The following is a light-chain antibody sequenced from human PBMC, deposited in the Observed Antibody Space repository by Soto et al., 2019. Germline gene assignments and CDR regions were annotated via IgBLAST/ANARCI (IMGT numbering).Light chain of an antibody. J-gene: IGLJ2*01. CDR3: TSWTTSTTMI. Sequence: YAPTQPAPRFGGPGQSVTISSTGTSSVIGAYNFVSWYQQHPGKAPKLMLYDVNIRPSGVSNRFSGSKSGNTASLTISGLQAEDEADYYCTSWTTSTTMIFGGGTKVTVL. CDR1: SSVIGAYNF. CDR2: DVN. V-gene: IGLV2-14*03.